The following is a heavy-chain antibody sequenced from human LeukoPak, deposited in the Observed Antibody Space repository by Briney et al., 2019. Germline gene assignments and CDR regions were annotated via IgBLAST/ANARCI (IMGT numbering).Heavy chain of an antibody. J-gene: IGHJ4*02. V-gene: IGHV1-18*04. CDR3: ARSIVATIWPFEDY. Sequence: ASVKVSRKASGYTFTSYGISWVRQAPGQGLEWMGRISAYNGNTNYAQKLQGRVTMTTDTSTSTAYMELRSLRSDDTAVYYCARSIVATIWPFEDYWGQGTLVTVSS. CDR1: GYTFTSYG. CDR2: ISAYNGNT. D-gene: IGHD5-12*01.